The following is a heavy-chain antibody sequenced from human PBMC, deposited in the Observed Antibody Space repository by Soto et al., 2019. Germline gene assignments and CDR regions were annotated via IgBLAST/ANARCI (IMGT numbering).Heavy chain of an antibody. V-gene: IGHV3-30*18. Sequence: GGSLRLSCEGSKFMFGDHGMHWVRQAPGKGLEWVAVISHDGSIIYYAESVKGRVTLSRDNSKSTLYLQMNSLRVEDTAVYYCAKAVASSGYYSYFGYWGQGTLVTVSS. CDR1: KFMFGDHG. CDR3: AKAVASSGYYSYFGY. CDR2: ISHDGSII. J-gene: IGHJ4*02. D-gene: IGHD3-22*01.